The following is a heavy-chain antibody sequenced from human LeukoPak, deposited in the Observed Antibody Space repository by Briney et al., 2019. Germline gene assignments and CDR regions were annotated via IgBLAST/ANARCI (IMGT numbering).Heavy chain of an antibody. D-gene: IGHD3-3*01. CDR3: ARVGDFWSGYYVFDY. J-gene: IGHJ4*02. V-gene: IGHV1-2*02. CDR1: GGTFSSYA. CDR2: INPNSGGT. Sequence: RASVKVSCKASGGTFSSYAISWVRQAPGQGLEWMGWINPNSGGTNYAQKFQGRVTMTRDTSISTAYMELSRLRSDDAAVYYCARVGDFWSGYYVFDYWGQGTLVTVSS.